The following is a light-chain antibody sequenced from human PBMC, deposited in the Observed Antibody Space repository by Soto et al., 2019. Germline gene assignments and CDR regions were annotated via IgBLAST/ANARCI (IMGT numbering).Light chain of an antibody. Sequence: DIQMTQSPSSLSASVGDRVTITCRASQSISNYLNWYQQKPGKAPKVLIYAASTLQSGVPSRFXGSGSGTDFTLTISSLEPEDFATYYCQQTYITLTWTFGQGTKVEIK. J-gene: IGKJ1*01. CDR3: QQTYITLTWT. V-gene: IGKV1-39*01. CDR1: QSISNY. CDR2: AAS.